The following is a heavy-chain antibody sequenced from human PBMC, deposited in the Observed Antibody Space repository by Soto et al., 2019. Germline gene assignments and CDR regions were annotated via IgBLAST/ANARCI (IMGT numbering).Heavy chain of an antibody. CDR1: GGTFSSYA. CDR3: ARDPIYYSSGISDY. J-gene: IGHJ4*02. V-gene: IGHV1-69*06. D-gene: IGHD6-19*01. CDR2: IIPIFGTA. Sequence: AASVKVSCKASGGTFSSYAISWVRQAPGQGLEWMGGIIPIFGTANYAQKFQGRVTITADKSTSTAYMELSSLRSEDTAVYYCARDPIYYSSGISDYWGQGTLVTVSS.